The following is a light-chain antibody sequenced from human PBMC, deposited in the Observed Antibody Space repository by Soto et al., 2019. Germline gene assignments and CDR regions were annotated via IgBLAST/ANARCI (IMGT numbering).Light chain of an antibody. CDR1: QSISSY. CDR3: QHSYSTPYT. V-gene: IGKV1-39*01. Sequence: DIQVTQSPSSLSASLGDRVTITCRASQSISSYLNWYQQKPGKAPKLLIYAASSLQSGVPSRFSGSGSGTDFTLTISSLQPEDFATYYCQHSYSTPYTFGQGTKLEIK. CDR2: AAS. J-gene: IGKJ2*01.